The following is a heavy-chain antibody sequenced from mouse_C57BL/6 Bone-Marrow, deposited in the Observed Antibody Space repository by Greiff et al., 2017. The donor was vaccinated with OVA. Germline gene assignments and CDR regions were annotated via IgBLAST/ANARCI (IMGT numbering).Heavy chain of an antibody. Sequence: EVQLVESGGGLVKPGGSLKLSCAASGFTFSSYTMSWVRQTPEKRLEWVATISGGGGNTYYPDSVKGRFTISRDNAKNTLYLQMSSLRSEDTAVYYCASQGYDYPLRFVSYWGQGTTLTVSS. J-gene: IGHJ2*01. D-gene: IGHD2-4*01. V-gene: IGHV5-9*04. CDR3: ASQGYDYPLRFVSY. CDR2: ISGGGGNT. CDR1: GFTFSSYT.